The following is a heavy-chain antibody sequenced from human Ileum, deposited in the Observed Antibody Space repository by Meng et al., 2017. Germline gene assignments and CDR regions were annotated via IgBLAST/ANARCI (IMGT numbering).Heavy chain of an antibody. Sequence: EVLVGESGGGLVKPGRSLRLSCAASGFSFSTYTMHWVRQAPGKGLEWVSSITSSGRFIFYADSVKGRFTISRDNAKSSLYLQMNSLRDGDTAVYYCANELRYYFEYWGQGALVTVSS. CDR2: ITSSGRFI. D-gene: IGHD4-23*01. J-gene: IGHJ4*02. CDR3: ANELRYYFEY. V-gene: IGHV3-21*02. CDR1: GFSFSTYT.